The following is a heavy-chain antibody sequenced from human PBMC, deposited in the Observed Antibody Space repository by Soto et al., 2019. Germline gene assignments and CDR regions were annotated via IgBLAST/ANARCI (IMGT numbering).Heavy chain of an antibody. V-gene: IGHV2-5*02. CDR2: IYRDDDK. Sequence: QITLKESGPTLVKPTQTLTLTCTVSGFSLTTNGVGVGWFRQPPVKALEWLALIYRDDDKRYRPSLKSRVTITKDNTKNQEVLTMTNMDPLDTATYYCAHTVARGAYWETFNYWGQGTLVTVSS. D-gene: IGHD2-8*02. CDR1: GFSLTTNGVG. J-gene: IGHJ4*02. CDR3: AHTVARGAYWETFNY.